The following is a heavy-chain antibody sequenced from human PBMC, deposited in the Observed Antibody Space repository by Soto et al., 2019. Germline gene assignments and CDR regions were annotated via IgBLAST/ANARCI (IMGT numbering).Heavy chain of an antibody. CDR3: ARSATYYYDSSGYYFLNWFDP. CDR2: IYYSGST. Sequence: SETVCLTCTVSVGSISSYYWSWIRQPPGKGLECIGYIYYSGSTNYNPSLKSRVTISVDTSKNQFSLKLSSVTAADTAVYYCARSATYYYDSSGYYFLNWFDPWGQGTLVTVSS. V-gene: IGHV4-59*01. D-gene: IGHD3-22*01. CDR1: VGSISSYY. J-gene: IGHJ5*02.